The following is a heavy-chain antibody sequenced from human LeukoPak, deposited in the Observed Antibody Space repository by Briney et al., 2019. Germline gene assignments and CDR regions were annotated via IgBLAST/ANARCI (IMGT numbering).Heavy chain of an antibody. CDR1: GGSFSGYY. V-gene: IGHV4-34*01. J-gene: IGHJ4*02. CDR2: INHSGST. D-gene: IGHD4-17*01. CDR3: ARVRTTVTTSIVDY. Sequence: PSETLSLTCAVYGGSFSGYYWSWIRQPPGKGLEWIGEINHSGSTNYNPSLKSRVTISVDTSKNQFSLKLSSVTAADTAVYYCARVRTTVTTSIVDYWGQGTLVTVSS.